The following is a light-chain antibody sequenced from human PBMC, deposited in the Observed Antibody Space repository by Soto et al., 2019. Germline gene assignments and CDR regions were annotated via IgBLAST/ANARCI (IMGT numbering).Light chain of an antibody. Sequence: EIVLTQSPATLSLSPGERATLSCRASQSVSSYLAWYQQKPGQAPRLLIYDASTRAAGIPDRFSGSGSGTDFTLTISSLEPEDFAVYYCQQYGKLPITFGQGTRLEIK. V-gene: IGKV3-11*01. CDR1: QSVSSY. CDR2: DAS. J-gene: IGKJ5*01. CDR3: QQYGKLPIT.